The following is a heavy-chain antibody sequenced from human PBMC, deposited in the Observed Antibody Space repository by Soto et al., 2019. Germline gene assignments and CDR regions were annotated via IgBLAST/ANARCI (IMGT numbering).Heavy chain of an antibody. CDR1: GYTFTSYY. J-gene: IGHJ4*02. CDR2: INPSGGST. D-gene: IGHD2-2*01. V-gene: IGHV1-46*03. Sequence: QVQLVQSGAEVKKPGASVKVSCKASGYTFTSYYMHWVRQAPGQGLEWMGIINPSGGSTSYAQKFQGSVTMTRDTSTSTVYMELSSLRSEDTAVYYCARGGIVVVPAASPDYWGQGTLVTVSS. CDR3: ARGGIVVVPAASPDY.